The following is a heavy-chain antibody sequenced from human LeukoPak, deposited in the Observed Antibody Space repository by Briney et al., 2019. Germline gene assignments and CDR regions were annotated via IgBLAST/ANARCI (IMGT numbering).Heavy chain of an antibody. Sequence: SQTLSLTCTVSGGSISSGGYYWSWVRQHPGKGLEWIGYIYYCGSTYYNPSLKSRVTISVDTSKNQFSLKLSSVTAADTAVYYCARFWELPYYFDYWGQGTLVTVSS. D-gene: IGHD1-26*01. V-gene: IGHV4-31*03. CDR3: ARFWELPYYFDY. J-gene: IGHJ4*02. CDR1: GGSISSGGYY. CDR2: IYYCGST.